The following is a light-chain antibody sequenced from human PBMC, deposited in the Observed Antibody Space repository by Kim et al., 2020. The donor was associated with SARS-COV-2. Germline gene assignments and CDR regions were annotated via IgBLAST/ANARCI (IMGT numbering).Light chain of an antibody. CDR1: QSFNKY. J-gene: IGKJ4*01. Sequence: DIQMTQSPSSLSASVGDRVTITCRASQSFNKYLNWYQQKPGKAPKLLIYAASTLQSGVPSRFSGSGSGTDFTLTINSLQPEDSATYYCQQTNSAPLTFGGGTKVDIK. V-gene: IGKV1-39*01. CDR2: AAS. CDR3: QQTNSAPLT.